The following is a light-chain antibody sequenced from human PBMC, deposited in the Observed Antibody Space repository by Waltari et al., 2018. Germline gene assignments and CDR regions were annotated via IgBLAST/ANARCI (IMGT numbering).Light chain of an antibody. CDR2: YAN. CDR1: QDINSF. V-gene: IGKV1-9*01. CDR3: HQSNDYPWT. Sequence: DIQMSQSPSSLSASVGDRVTITCRASQDINSFLNWYQQKPGKAPKVLIYYANTLPTGVPSSFSGSGSGTEFTLTISSLQPDDFATYYCHQSNDYPWTFGQGTKVEI. J-gene: IGKJ1*01.